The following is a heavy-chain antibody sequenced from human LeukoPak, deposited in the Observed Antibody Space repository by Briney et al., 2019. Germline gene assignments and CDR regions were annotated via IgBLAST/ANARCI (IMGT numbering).Heavy chain of an antibody. CDR3: ARDHSGTQDY. Sequence: GGSLRLSCAASGFTFSNYGMHWVRQAPANGLEWVAVIWDDGSNEYYADSVKGRFTIFRDNRRNTLYLQMNSLRAEDTAVYSCARDHSGTQDYWGQGTLVTVSS. CDR1: GFTFSNYG. CDR2: IWDDGSNE. V-gene: IGHV3-33*01. J-gene: IGHJ4*02. D-gene: IGHD1-1*01.